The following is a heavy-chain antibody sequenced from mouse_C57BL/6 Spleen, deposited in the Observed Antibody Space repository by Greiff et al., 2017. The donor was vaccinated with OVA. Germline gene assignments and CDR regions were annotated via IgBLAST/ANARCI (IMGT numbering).Heavy chain of an antibody. CDR2: ISYDGSN. CDR3: AREANWDWYFDV. D-gene: IGHD4-1*01. J-gene: IGHJ1*03. CDR1: GYSITSGYY. Sequence: DVQLQESGPGLVKPSQSLSLTCSVTGYSITSGYYWNWIRQFPGNKLEWMGYISYDGSNNYNPSLKNRISITRDTSKNQFFLKLNSVTTEDTATYYCAREANWDWYFDVWGTGTTVTVSS. V-gene: IGHV3-6*01.